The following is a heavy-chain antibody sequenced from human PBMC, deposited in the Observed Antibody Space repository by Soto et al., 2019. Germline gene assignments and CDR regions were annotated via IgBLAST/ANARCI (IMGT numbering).Heavy chain of an antibody. J-gene: IGHJ4*02. V-gene: IGHV3-48*02. CDR2: ISSSSRAI. CDR1: GFTFSTYN. CDR3: ARVPLTCGGDCYIADY. Sequence: EVQLVESGGGLVQPGGSLRLSCAASGFTFSTYNMNWVRQAPGKGLEWVSYISSSSRAIYYADSVKGRFTISRDSAKNSLYLQMNSLRDEDTAVYYCARVPLTCGGDCYIADYWGQGTLVTVSS. D-gene: IGHD2-21*02.